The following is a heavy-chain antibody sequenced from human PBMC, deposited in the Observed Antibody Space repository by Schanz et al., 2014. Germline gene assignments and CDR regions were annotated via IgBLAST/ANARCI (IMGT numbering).Heavy chain of an antibody. CDR3: ARGGGPEDVFDI. Sequence: QVHLVQSGAEVHKPGASLKISCKASGVTFSSYTISWVRQAPGQGLEWMGRIIPILGIANYAQNFQGRVTIAADKSTSTAYMELTSLRSEDTAVYYCARGGGPEDVFDIWGQGTILTVSS. CDR2: IIPILGIA. J-gene: IGHJ3*02. V-gene: IGHV1-69*09. D-gene: IGHD5-12*01. CDR1: GVTFSSYT.